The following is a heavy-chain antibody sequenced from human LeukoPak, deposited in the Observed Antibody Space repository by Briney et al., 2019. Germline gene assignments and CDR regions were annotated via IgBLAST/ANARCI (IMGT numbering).Heavy chain of an antibody. Sequence: GESLKISCKGSGYSFTSYWIGWVRQMPGKGLEWMGIIYPGDSDTRYSPSFQGQVTMSADKSISTAYLQWSSLKASDTAMYYCARHGGYGDYLTEYFQHWGQGTLVTVSS. CDR1: GYSFTSYW. D-gene: IGHD4-17*01. V-gene: IGHV5-51*01. CDR2: IYPGDSDT. J-gene: IGHJ1*01. CDR3: ARHGGYGDYLTEYFQH.